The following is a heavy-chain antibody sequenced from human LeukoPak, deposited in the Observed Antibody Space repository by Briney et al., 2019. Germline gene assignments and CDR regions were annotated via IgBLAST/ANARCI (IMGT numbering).Heavy chain of an antibody. CDR2: IHYSGST. CDR3: ARSRGGYGDYGSWFDP. Sequence: SETLSLTCTVSGGSIGSFFWSWIRQPPGKALEWIGYIHYSGSTKYNPSLKSRVTISVDMSENQFSLTLNSVTAADTAVYYCARSRGGYGDYGSWFDPWGQGILVTVSS. J-gene: IGHJ5*02. V-gene: IGHV4-59*01. CDR1: GGSIGSFF. D-gene: IGHD3-16*01.